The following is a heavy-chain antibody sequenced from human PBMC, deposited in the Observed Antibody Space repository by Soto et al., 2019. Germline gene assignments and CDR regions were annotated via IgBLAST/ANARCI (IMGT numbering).Heavy chain of an antibody. D-gene: IGHD2-15*01. CDR3: ARRYCSGGSCYSGGDNWFDP. CDR1: GGSISSYY. J-gene: IGHJ5*02. CDR2: IYYSGST. Sequence: PSETLSLTCTVSGGSISSYYWSWIRQPPGKGLEWIGYIYYSGSTNYNPSLKSRVTISVDTSKNQFSLKLSSVTAADTAVYYCARRYCSGGSCYSGGDNWFDPWGQGTLVTVSS. V-gene: IGHV4-59*08.